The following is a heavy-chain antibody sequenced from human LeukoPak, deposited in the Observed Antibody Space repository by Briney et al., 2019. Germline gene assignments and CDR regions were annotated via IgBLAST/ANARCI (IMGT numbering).Heavy chain of an antibody. CDR3: ASSGRGYSYGFYAFDI. CDR2: IIPILGIA. J-gene: IGHJ3*02. V-gene: IGHV1-69*04. Sequence: SVTVSCKASGGTFISYAISWVRQAPGQGLEWMGRIIPILGIANYAQRFQGRVTITADKSTSTAYMELSSLRAEDTAVYYCASSGRGYSYGFYAFDIWGQGTMVTVSS. D-gene: IGHD5-18*01. CDR1: GGTFISYA.